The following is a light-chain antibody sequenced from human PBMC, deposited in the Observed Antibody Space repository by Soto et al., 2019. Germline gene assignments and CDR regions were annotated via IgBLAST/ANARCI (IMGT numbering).Light chain of an antibody. V-gene: IGKV1D-12*01. CDR3: HQPSSFPNT. Sequence: DIQMTQSPSSVSASVGDRVTITCRASQAISSWLAWYQQTTGKAPKILIYAASNLPSGVPSRFSGSESGTNFTLPISNLQPEDFETYYCHQPSSFPNTFGQGTRLEIK. J-gene: IGKJ5*01. CDR2: AAS. CDR1: QAISSW.